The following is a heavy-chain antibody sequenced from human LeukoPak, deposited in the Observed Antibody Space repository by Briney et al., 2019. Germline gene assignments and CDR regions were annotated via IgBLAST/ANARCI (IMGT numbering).Heavy chain of an antibody. J-gene: IGHJ4*02. CDR1: GGSISSYY. Sequence: PSETLSLTCTVSGGSISSYYWSWIRQPPGKGLEGIGYIYYSGSTNYNPSLTSRVTISVDTSKNQFSLKLTSVTAADTAVYYCARGVNSGYFDYCGQGTLVTVSS. CDR3: ARGVNSGYFDY. V-gene: IGHV4-59*01. D-gene: IGHD1-26*01. CDR2: IYYSGST.